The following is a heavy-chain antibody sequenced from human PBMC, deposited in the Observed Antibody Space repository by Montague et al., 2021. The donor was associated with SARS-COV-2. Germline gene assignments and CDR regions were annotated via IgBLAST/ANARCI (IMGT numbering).Heavy chain of an antibody. CDR1: GGSFSGYY. CDR2: ISHSGST. Sequence: SETLSLTCAVYGGSFSGYYWSWIRQPPGKGLEWTGEISHSGSTNYNPSLKSRVTISIDTSKNQFSLKLSSATAADTAVDYCARYAYRLLFIASNYGMDVWGQGTTVTVSS. D-gene: IGHD2-21*02. J-gene: IGHJ6*02. V-gene: IGHV4-34*01. CDR3: ARYAYRLLFIASNYGMDV.